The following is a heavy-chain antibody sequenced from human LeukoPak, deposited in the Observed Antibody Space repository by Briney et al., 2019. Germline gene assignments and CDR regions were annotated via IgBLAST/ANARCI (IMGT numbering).Heavy chain of an antibody. CDR2: IYYSGTT. CDR1: GGSISSGGYY. V-gene: IGHV4-31*03. J-gene: IGHJ6*02. Sequence: SQTLSLTCTVSGGSISSGGYYWSWIRQHPGKGLEWIGYIYYSGTTYYNPSLKSRVTTSMDTSKNQFSLKLSSVTAEDTAVYYCARGGYYYYYGMDVWGQGTTVTVS. CDR3: ARGGYYYYYGMDV.